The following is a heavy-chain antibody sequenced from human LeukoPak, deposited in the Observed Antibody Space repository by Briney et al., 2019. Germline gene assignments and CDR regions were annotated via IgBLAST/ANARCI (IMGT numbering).Heavy chain of an antibody. Sequence: PSETLSLTCNVSGASMSNYYWVWIRQPPGKGLEWIGSIYHSGSTYYNPSLKSRVTISVDTSKNQFSLKLSSVTAADTAVYYCARGARSSSWYVPYYFDYWGQGTLVIVSS. V-gene: IGHV4-38-2*02. CDR2: IYHSGST. J-gene: IGHJ4*02. D-gene: IGHD6-13*01. CDR1: GASMSNYY. CDR3: ARGARSSSWYVPYYFDY.